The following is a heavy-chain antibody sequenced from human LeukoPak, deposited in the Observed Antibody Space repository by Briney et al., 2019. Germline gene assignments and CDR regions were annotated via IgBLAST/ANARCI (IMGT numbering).Heavy chain of an antibody. CDR1: GFTFSIYE. V-gene: IGHV3-48*03. D-gene: IGHD2/OR15-2a*01. CDR2: ISSSGSTI. J-gene: IGHJ4*02. CDR3: ARETDSTLFDY. Sequence: PGGSLRLSCAASGFTFSIYEMNWVRQAPGKGLEWVSYISSSGSTIFYADSMKGRFTISRDNAKNSLHLQMNSLRAEDTAIYYCARETDSTLFDYWGQGTLVTVSS.